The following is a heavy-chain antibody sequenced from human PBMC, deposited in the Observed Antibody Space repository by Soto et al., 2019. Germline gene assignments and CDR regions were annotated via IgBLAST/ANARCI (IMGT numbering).Heavy chain of an antibody. J-gene: IGHJ3*02. Sequence: GGSLRLSCAASGFTFSSYGMHWVRQAPGKGLEWVAVISYDGSNKYYADSVKGRFTISRDNSKNTLYLQMNSLRAEDTAVYYWARCPGATTLWFGELVGGGAFDIWGQGTMVTVSS. CDR1: GFTFSSYG. CDR2: ISYDGSNK. CDR3: ARCPGATTLWFGELVGGGAFDI. V-gene: IGHV3-30*03. D-gene: IGHD3-10*01.